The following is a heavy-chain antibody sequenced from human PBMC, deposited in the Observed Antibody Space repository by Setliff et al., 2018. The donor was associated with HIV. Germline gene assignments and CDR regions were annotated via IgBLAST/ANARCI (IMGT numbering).Heavy chain of an antibody. Sequence: ASVKVSCKASGGTFSSYAISWVRQAPGQGLEWMGGIIPISGTANYAQKFQGRVTITADESTSTAYMELSSLRSEDTAVYYCAGELLAAAGQPDYYYYYGMDVWGQGTMVTVSS. V-gene: IGHV1-69*13. D-gene: IGHD6-13*01. CDR2: IIPISGTA. CDR3: AGELLAAAGQPDYYYYYGMDV. CDR1: GGTFSSYA. J-gene: IGHJ6*02.